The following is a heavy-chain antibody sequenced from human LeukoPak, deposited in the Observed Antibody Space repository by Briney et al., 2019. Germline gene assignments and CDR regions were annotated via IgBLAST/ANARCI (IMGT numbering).Heavy chain of an antibody. Sequence: GGSLRLSCAASGFTVSSNYMSWVRQAPGKGLEWVSVIYSGGSTYYADSVKGRFTISRDNSKNTLYLQMNSLRAEDTAVYYCAKDQDWLGHSPDYWGQGTLVTVSS. CDR1: GFTVSSNY. CDR3: AKDQDWLGHSPDY. J-gene: IGHJ4*02. V-gene: IGHV3-66*01. D-gene: IGHD3-3*01. CDR2: IYSGGST.